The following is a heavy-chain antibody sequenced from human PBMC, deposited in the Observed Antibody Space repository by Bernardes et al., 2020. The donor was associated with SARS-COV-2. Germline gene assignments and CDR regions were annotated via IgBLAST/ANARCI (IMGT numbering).Heavy chain of an antibody. J-gene: IGHJ3*01. V-gene: IGHV3-21*01. CDR2: ISCAGMEI. D-gene: IGHD3-9*01. CDR3: ARDVGGTDWRFGFDV. CDR1: GFTVSNHL. Sequence: GGALRGSWVASGFTVSNHLFSWFRQAPGEGLEGVSSISCAGMEIYYGDSVRGRFTTSRDNTRTSVFLQMESLRAEDTAVYYCARDVGGTDWRFGFDVWGPGTMVHVSS.